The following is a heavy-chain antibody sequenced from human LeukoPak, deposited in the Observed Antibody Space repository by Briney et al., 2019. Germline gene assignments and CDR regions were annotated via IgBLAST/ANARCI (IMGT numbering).Heavy chain of an antibody. V-gene: IGHV3-74*01. Sequence: PGGSLRLSCAASRFTLSNYWMNWVRQVPGKGLVWVSHINSDGSNIRYADSVKGRFTISRDNAKNSLYLQMDSLRPEDTAVYYCIRDGLGTSPYDLWGQGALVTVSS. D-gene: IGHD7-27*01. CDR3: IRDGLGTSPYDL. CDR1: RFTLSNYW. J-gene: IGHJ5*02. CDR2: INSDGSNI.